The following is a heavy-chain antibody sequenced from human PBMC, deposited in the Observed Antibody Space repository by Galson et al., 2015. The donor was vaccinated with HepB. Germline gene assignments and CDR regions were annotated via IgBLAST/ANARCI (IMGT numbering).Heavy chain of an antibody. CDR1: GLHFSSYG. Sequence: SLRLSCAASGLHFSSYGFSWVRQAPGKGLEWVSEISGSGDKTMYADSVKGRFTISRDQDTVFLQMDSLRVEDTALYFCAKESPQWLGRVGYDSWGQGTLVTVSS. D-gene: IGHD6-19*01. CDR3: AKESPQWLGRVGYDS. CDR2: ISGSGDKT. J-gene: IGHJ4*02. V-gene: IGHV3-23*01.